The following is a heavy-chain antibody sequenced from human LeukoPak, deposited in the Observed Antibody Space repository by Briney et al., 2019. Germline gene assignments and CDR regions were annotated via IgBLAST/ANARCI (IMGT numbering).Heavy chain of an antibody. CDR3: AKGVLVPAAMTGPDAFDI. CDR2: ISGSGGST. J-gene: IGHJ3*02. D-gene: IGHD2-2*01. V-gene: IGHV3-23*01. CDR1: GFTFSSYA. Sequence: GGSLRLSCAASGFTFSSYAMSWVRQAPGKGLEWVSAISGSGGSTYYADSVKGRFTISRDNSKNTLYLQMNSQRAEDTAVYYCAKGVLVPAAMTGPDAFDIWGQGTMVTVSS.